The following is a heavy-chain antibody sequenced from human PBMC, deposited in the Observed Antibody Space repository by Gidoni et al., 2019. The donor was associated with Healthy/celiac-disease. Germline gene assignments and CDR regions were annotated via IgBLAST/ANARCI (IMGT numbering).Heavy chain of an antibody. V-gene: IGHV1-2*06. Sequence: QMHLLPSGAEVRKPGASVKGACNASGHTFTGYYMHWVRQAPGQGREWMGRINPNSGGTNYAQKFQGRVTMTRDTSISTAYMELSRLRSDDTAVYYCARDSYSSGYSDYWGQGTLVTVSS. CDR2: INPNSGGT. J-gene: IGHJ4*01. CDR1: GHTFTGYY. D-gene: IGHD3-22*01. CDR3: ARDSYSSGYSDY.